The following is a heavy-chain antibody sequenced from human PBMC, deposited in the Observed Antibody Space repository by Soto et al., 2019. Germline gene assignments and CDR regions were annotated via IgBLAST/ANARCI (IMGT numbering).Heavy chain of an antibody. Sequence: QVQLQESGPGLVKPSETLSLTCTVSGGSISSYYWSWIRQPPGKGLEWIGYIYYTGSTNYNPSLESRVPISLDTSKNQFSLNLRSVTAADTAVYYCARDLISIPGDVWGKGTTVTVSS. D-gene: IGHD2-21*01. CDR1: GGSISSYY. J-gene: IGHJ6*04. V-gene: IGHV4-59*01. CDR2: IYYTGST. CDR3: ARDLISIPGDV.